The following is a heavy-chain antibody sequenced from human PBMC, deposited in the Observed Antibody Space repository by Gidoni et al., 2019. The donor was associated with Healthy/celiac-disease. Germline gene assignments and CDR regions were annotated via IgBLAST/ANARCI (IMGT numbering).Heavy chain of an antibody. D-gene: IGHD6-19*01. V-gene: IGHV3-7*01. CDR1: GFTFSSYW. CDR2: IKQDGSEK. CDR3: ARGLDSSG. Sequence: EVQLVESGGGLVQPGGSLRLACAASGFTFSSYWISWVRQAPGKGLEWVANIKQDGSEKYYVDSVKGRFTISRDNAKNSLYLQMNSLRAEDTAVYYCARGLDSSGWGQGTLVTVSS. J-gene: IGHJ4*02.